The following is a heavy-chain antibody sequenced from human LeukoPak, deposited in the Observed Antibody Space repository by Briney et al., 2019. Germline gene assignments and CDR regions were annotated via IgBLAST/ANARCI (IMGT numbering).Heavy chain of an antibody. V-gene: IGHV4-34*01. Sequence: SETLSLTCAVYGGSFSGYYWSWIRQPPGKGLEWIGEINHSGSTNYNPSLKSRVTISVDTSKNQFSLKLSSVTAADTAVYYCARVYYDILTGYYPDAFDIWGQGTMVTVSS. CDR2: INHSGST. J-gene: IGHJ3*02. CDR3: ARVYYDILTGYYPDAFDI. CDR1: GGSFSGYY. D-gene: IGHD3-9*01.